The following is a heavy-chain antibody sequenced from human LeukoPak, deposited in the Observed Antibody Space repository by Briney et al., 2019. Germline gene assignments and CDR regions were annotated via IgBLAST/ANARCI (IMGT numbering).Heavy chain of an antibody. J-gene: IGHJ3*02. CDR2: INHSGST. CDR1: GGSFSGYY. V-gene: IGHV4-34*01. D-gene: IGHD1-1*01. CDR3: ARGRPGADAFDI. Sequence: PSETLSLTCAVYGGSFSGYYWSWIRQPPGXXXEWIGEINHSGSTNYNPSLKSRVTISVDTSKNQFSLKLSSVTAADTAVYYCARGRPGADAFDIWGQGTMVTVSS.